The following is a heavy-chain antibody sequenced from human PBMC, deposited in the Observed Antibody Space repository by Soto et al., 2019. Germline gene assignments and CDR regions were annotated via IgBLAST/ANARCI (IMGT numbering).Heavy chain of an antibody. CDR1: GGSISSGNYY. D-gene: IGHD2-15*01. Sequence: LSLTCTVSGGSISSGNYYWSWIRQPPGKGLEWIGFISYSGSTYYSTSLKSRVTISVDTSKSQFSLNLSFVTAADTSVYYCATMGTPATGLYFFDYWGQGTLVTVSS. J-gene: IGHJ4*02. CDR2: ISYSGST. V-gene: IGHV4-30-4*01. CDR3: ATMGTPATGLYFFDY.